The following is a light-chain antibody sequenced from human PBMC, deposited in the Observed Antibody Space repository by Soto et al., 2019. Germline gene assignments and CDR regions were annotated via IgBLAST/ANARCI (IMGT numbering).Light chain of an antibody. CDR3: MHNRQLPYT. CDR1: QRLLNPDGKTY. Sequence: DIAMTQIPLSLSVTPGQPAAISCKSRQRLLNPDGKTYFHWFMQKPDHPPQPLIFGVSTRLSGVADRFSCSGAGTDFTLNISRVEAEDVGVYLCMHNRQLPYTFVQWTKLEIK. CDR2: GVS. J-gene: IGKJ2*01. V-gene: IGKV2D-29*01.